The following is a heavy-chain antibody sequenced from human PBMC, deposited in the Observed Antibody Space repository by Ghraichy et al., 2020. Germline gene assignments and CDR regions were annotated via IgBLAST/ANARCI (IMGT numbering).Heavy chain of an antibody. CDR2: IDYSGST. CDR1: GGSISNYD. CDR3: ARHAPIPSGVFDY. Sequence: SETLSLTCTVSGGSISNYDWSWIRQPPGKGLEWIGYIDYSGSTNYNPSLESRVSISVDTSRNQFSLKLSSVIAADTAVYFCARHAPIPSGVFDYWGRGTLVIFSS. V-gene: IGHV4-59*08. D-gene: IGHD3-10*01. J-gene: IGHJ4*02.